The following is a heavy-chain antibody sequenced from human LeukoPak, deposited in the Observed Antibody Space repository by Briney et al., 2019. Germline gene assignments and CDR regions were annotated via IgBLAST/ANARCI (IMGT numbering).Heavy chain of an antibody. CDR2: IKQDGSEK. J-gene: IGHJ3*02. Sequence: GGSLRLSSAAPVFTFSNYRVHSVPQAPGKGLEWVANIKQDGSEKNYVGSVKGRFTISRDNAKNSLYLQMDSLRAEDTAVYYCVTPSHTTCRSLFDTCGQGTMVTVSS. CDR3: VTPSHTTCRSLFDT. CDR1: VFTFSNYR. V-gene: IGHV3-7*02. D-gene: IGHD1-1*01.